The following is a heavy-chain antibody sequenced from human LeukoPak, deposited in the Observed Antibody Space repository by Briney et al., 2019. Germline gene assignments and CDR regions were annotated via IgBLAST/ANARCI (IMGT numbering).Heavy chain of an antibody. CDR2: ISSSSSYI. J-gene: IGHJ5*02. CDR3: ARVSPYDSSGYYPGVGFDP. D-gene: IGHD3-22*01. Sequence: GGSLRLSCAASGFTFSSYSMNWVRQAPGKGLKWVSSISSSSSYIYYADSVKGRFTISRDNAKNSLYLQMNSLRAEDTAVYYCARVSPYDSSGYYPGVGFDPWGQGTLATVSS. V-gene: IGHV3-21*01. CDR1: GFTFSSYS.